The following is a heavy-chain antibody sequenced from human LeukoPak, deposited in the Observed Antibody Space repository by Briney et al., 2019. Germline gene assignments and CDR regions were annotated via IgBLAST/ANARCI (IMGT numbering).Heavy chain of an antibody. J-gene: IGHJ6*02. Sequence: GGSLRLSCAASGFTFSSYGMHWVRQAPGKGLEWVAVISYDGSNKYYADSVKGRFTFSRDISKNTLYLQMNSLRAEDTAVYYCAKDLGENDILTGYPLNYYYYGMDVWGQGTTVTVSS. CDR1: GFTFSSYG. CDR2: ISYDGSNK. CDR3: AKDLGENDILTGYPLNYYYYGMDV. D-gene: IGHD3-9*01. V-gene: IGHV3-30*02.